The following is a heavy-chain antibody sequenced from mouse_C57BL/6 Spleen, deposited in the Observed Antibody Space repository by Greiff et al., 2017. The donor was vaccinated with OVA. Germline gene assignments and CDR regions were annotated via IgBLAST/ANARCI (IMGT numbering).Heavy chain of an antibody. CDR1: GYAFSSYW. J-gene: IGHJ4*01. CDR2: IYPGDGDT. CDR3: ARGGSSYDYAMDY. Sequence: QVQLQQSGAELVKPGASVKISCKASGYAFSSYWMNWVKQRPGKGLEWIGQIYPGDGDTNYNGKFKGKATLTADKSSSTGYMQLSSLTSEDSAVYYCARGGSSYDYAMDYWGQGTSVTVSS. D-gene: IGHD1-1*01. V-gene: IGHV1-80*01.